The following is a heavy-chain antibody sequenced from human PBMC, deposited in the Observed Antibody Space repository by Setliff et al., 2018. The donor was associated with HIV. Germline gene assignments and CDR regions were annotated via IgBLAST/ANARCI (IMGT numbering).Heavy chain of an antibody. CDR2: INHSGST. CDR1: GGSFSGYY. J-gene: IGHJ3*02. D-gene: IGHD3-3*01. Sequence: SETLSLTCAVYGGSFSGYYWSWIRQPPGKGLEWIGEINHSGSTNYNPSLKSRVTISVDTSKNQFSLKLNSVTAADTAVYYCARDYDFWSGWKAFDIWGQGTMVTVSS. CDR3: ARDYDFWSGWKAFDI. V-gene: IGHV4-34*01.